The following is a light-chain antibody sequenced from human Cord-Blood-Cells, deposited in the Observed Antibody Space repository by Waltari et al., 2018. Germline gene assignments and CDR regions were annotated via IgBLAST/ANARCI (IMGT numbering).Light chain of an antibody. CDR1: ISDVGSYNL. J-gene: IGLJ2*01. CDR3: CSYAGSGVV. CDR2: EGS. Sequence: QSALSQPASVSGSPGQSIPISCTATISDVGSYNLVSWYQQHPGKAPKLMIYEGSKRPSGVSNRFSGSKSGNTASLTISGLQAEDEADYYCCSYAGSGVVFGGGTKLTVL. V-gene: IGLV2-23*01.